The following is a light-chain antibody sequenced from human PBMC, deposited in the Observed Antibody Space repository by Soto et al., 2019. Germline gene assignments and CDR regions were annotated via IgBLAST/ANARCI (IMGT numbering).Light chain of an antibody. CDR1: AGAVTSAYY. J-gene: IGLJ2*01. CDR3: LLYYGGAQVL. V-gene: IGLV7-43*01. Sequence: QAVVTQEPSLTVSPGGTVTLTCASSAGAVTSAYYTNWLQQKPGQAPRALIYSTSEKPSWTPARFSGSLLGGKAALTLSAAQPEDEADYSCLLYYGGAQVLFGGGTKVTVL. CDR2: STS.